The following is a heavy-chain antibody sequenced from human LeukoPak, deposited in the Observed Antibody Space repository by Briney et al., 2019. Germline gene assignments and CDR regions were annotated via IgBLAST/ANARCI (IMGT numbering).Heavy chain of an antibody. D-gene: IGHD3-9*01. V-gene: IGHV3-64*01. J-gene: IGHJ5*02. CDR2: ISSNGGST. Sequence: GGSLRLSCAASGFTFSSYAMHWVRQAPGKGLEYVSAISSNGGSTYYGNSVKGRFTISRDNSKNTLYLQMGSLRAEDMAVYYCARTHYDILTGLNWFDPWGQGTLVTVSS. CDR3: ARTHYDILTGLNWFDP. CDR1: GFTFSSYA.